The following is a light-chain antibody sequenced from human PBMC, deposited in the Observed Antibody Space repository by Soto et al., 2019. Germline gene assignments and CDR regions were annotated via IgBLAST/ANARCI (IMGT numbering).Light chain of an antibody. V-gene: IGLV2-14*01. CDR3: TSYTRGSTWV. CDR2: EVS. Sequence: QSALTQPASVSGSLGQSITISCTGTTSDVGAYNYVSWYQQHPGKAPKFMIYEVSNRPSGVSNRFSGSKSGNTASLTISGLQAGDEADYYCTSYTRGSTWVFGGGTKVTVL. J-gene: IGLJ2*01. CDR1: TSDVGAYNY.